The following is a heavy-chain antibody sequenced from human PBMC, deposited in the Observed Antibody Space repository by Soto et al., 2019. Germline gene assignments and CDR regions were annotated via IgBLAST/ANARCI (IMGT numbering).Heavy chain of an antibody. Sequence: QVQLVESGGGVVQPGRSLRLSCAASGFTFSSYGMHWVRQAPGKGLEWVAVIWYDGSNKYYADSVKGRFTIFRDNSKTTLYLQMNSLRAEDLAVYYCAKDPTPHYGDYAGGPYYMHVWGKGTTVTVS. CDR1: GFTFSSYG. CDR2: IWYDGSNK. CDR3: AKDPTPHYGDYAGGPYYMHV. J-gene: IGHJ6*03. D-gene: IGHD4-17*01. V-gene: IGHV3-33*06.